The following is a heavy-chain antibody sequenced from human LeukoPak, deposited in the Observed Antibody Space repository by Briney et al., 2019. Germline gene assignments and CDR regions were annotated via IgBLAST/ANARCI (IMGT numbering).Heavy chain of an antibody. D-gene: IGHD6-13*01. V-gene: IGHV3-23*01. CDR2: ISGSGGST. J-gene: IGHJ4*02. CDR1: GITFSSYT. CDR3: AKEMVGSSWYR. Sequence: GGSLRLSCAASGITFSSYTMSWVRQAPGKGLEWVSAISGSGGSTYYADSVKGRFTISRDNSKNTLYLQMNSLRAEDTAVYYCAKEMVGSSWYRWGQGTLVTVSS.